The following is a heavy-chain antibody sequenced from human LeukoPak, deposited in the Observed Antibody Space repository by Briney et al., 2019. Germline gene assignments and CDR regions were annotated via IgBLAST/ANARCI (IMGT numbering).Heavy chain of an antibody. CDR2: INPNSGDT. D-gene: IGHD2-2*01. V-gene: IGHV1-2*02. CDR3: ARARGDIVVVPAAIWFDP. Sequence: ASVKVSCKASGYTFIGYYIHWARQAPGQGLEWMGWINPNSGDTKYEQTLQGRVTMTRDTSISTAYMELSRLRSDDTAVYYCARARGDIVVVPAAIWFDPWGQGTLVTVSS. CDR1: GYTFIGYY. J-gene: IGHJ5*02.